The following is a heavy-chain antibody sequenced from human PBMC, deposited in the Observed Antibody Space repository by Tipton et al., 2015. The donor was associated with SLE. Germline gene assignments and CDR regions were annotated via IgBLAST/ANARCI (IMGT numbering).Heavy chain of an antibody. Sequence: TLSLTCTVPGGPISTGAYYWTWIRQHPGKGLEWIGYIFYSGSAYYNPSLQSRVTISVDTSKSQFSLGLSSMTAADTAVYYCARGTGGSGWQPYLEYWGQGTLVTVSS. D-gene: IGHD6-19*01. CDR2: IFYSGSA. V-gene: IGHV4-31*03. CDR1: GGPISTGAYY. J-gene: IGHJ4*02. CDR3: ARGTGGSGWQPYLEY.